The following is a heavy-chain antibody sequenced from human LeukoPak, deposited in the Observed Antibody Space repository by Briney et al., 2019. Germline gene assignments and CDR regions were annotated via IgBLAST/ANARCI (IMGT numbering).Heavy chain of an antibody. V-gene: IGHV3-53*01. Sequence: GGSLRLSCAASGFTFSSYWMSWVRQAPGKGLEWVSLIYRGGSTYYADSVKGRFTISRDNSKNTLYLQMNSLRAEDTAMYYCASGPQLVQMGYWGQGTLVTVSS. CDR1: GFTFSSYW. CDR3: ASGPQLVQMGY. CDR2: IYRGGST. J-gene: IGHJ4*02. D-gene: IGHD6-13*01.